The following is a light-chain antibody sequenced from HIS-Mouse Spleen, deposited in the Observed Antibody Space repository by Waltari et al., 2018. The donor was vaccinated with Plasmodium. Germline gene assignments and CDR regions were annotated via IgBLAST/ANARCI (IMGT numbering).Light chain of an antibody. CDR2: GAS. CDR1: QSVSSSY. CDR3: QQYGSSPYT. J-gene: IGKJ2*01. Sequence: EIVLTQSPGTLSLSPGERATLSCRASQSVSSSYLAWYQQKPGQAPRLLIYGASSRATGIQDRFSGSGSGTDLTLTISRLEPEDFAVYYCQQYGSSPYTFGQGTKLEIK. V-gene: IGKV3-20*01.